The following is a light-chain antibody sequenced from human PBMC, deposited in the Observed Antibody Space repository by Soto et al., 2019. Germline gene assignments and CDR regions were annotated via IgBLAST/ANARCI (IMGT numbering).Light chain of an antibody. Sequence: EIVLTQSPGTLSLSPGERATLSCRASQSVSSNYLAWYQQKPGQAPRPLIYGASSRATGIPDRVSGSGAGTDFTVIISRMEPEDFAVYYCQQYGISPWTFGQGTKV. J-gene: IGKJ1*01. CDR2: GAS. CDR1: QSVSSNY. CDR3: QQYGISPWT. V-gene: IGKV3-20*01.